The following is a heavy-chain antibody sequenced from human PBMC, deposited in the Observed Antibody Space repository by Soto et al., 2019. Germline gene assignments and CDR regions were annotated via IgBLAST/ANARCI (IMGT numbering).Heavy chain of an antibody. CDR2: ILPIFGTA. J-gene: IGHJ5*02. CDR1: GGTFSSYA. Sequence: ASVKVSCKASGGTFSSYAISWVRPAPGQGLEWMGGILPIFGTANYAQTFQGRVTITADKSTSTAYMELSSLRSEDTAVYYCECRLTFWSGRYNWFDPWGQGTLVTVSS. V-gene: IGHV1-69*06. D-gene: IGHD3-3*01. CDR3: ECRLTFWSGRYNWFDP.